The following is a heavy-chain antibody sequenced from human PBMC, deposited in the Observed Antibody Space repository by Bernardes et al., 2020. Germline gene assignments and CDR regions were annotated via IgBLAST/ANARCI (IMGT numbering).Heavy chain of an antibody. D-gene: IGHD5-18*01. CDR3: AINPTAMVPHRFDY. CDR1: GGTFSSYA. CDR2: IIPIFGTA. J-gene: IGHJ4*02. Sequence: SVKVSCKASGGTFSSYAISWVRQAPGQGLEWMGGIIPIFGTANYAQKFQGRVTITADESTSTAYMELSSLRSEDTAVYYCAINPTAMVPHRFDYWGQGTLVTVSS. V-gene: IGHV1-69*13.